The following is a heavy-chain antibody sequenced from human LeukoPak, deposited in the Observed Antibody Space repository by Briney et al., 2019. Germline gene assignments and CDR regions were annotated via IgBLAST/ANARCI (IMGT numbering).Heavy chain of an antibody. CDR2: ISYDGSNK. D-gene: IGHD3-10*01. J-gene: IGHJ6*03. Sequence: GGSLRLSCAASGFTFSSYAMHWVRQAPGKGLGWVGVISYDGSNKYYADSVKGRFTISRDNSKNTLYLQMNSLRAEDTAVYYCARAFGGIPGEALYYYYMDVWGKGTTVTVSS. CDR1: GFTFSSYA. CDR3: ARAFGGIPGEALYYYYMDV. V-gene: IGHV3-30-3*01.